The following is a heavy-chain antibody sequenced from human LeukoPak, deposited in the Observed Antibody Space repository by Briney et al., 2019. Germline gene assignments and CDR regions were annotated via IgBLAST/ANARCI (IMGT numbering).Heavy chain of an antibody. D-gene: IGHD1-14*01. CDR1: GFTFSSCG. V-gene: IGHV3-21*01. J-gene: IGHJ4*02. CDR3: ATETIGRHYDY. Sequence: GGSLRLSCAACGFTFSSCGFNWVRQARGKGLEWVSAIGPTGNDRYYADSVRGRFTISRDNAKNSMYLQMDSLRDEDTAVYYCATETIGRHYDYWGQGTLLTVSS. CDR2: IGPTGNDR.